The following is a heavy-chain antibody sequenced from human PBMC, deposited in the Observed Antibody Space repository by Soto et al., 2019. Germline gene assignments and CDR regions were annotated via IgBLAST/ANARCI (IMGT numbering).Heavy chain of an antibody. CDR2: ITPLFGTG. CDR1: GVTFSSET. Sequence: QVQLVQSGAEVKKPGSSVKVSCKASGVTFSSETISWVRQAPGQGLEWVGGITPLFGTGNYAQKFQGRVTITADESTSTLYIELSSLRSDDTAVYYCATEVGDNPASPFDSGGEGTLVTVSS. J-gene: IGHJ4*02. CDR3: ATEVGDNPASPFDS. V-gene: IGHV1-69*01. D-gene: IGHD2-21*01.